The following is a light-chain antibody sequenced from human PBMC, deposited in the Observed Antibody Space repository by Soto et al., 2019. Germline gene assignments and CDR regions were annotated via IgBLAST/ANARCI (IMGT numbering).Light chain of an antibody. Sequence: DIQMTQSPSSLSASVGNRVSITCRASQGISNYLAWYQQKPGKAPKVLIYAASTLQPGVPSRFSGSGSGTDFTLTSNSLQPDDIATYYCQNYDSAPITFGQGTRLEIK. CDR2: AAS. CDR1: QGISNY. J-gene: IGKJ5*01. CDR3: QNYDSAPIT. V-gene: IGKV1-27*01.